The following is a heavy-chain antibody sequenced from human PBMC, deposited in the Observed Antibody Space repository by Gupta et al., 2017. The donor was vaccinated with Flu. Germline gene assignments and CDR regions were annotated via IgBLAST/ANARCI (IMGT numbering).Heavy chain of an antibody. D-gene: IGHD5-18*01. CDR1: VFTFNRNG. J-gene: IGHJ4*02. CDR3: AREGLGYSDGRAWFDY. CDR2: RWYDGSNK. Sequence: QVQLVESGGGGVQPGRSLRLSCAASVFTFNRNGMHWVRQAPGKGPEWVAARWYDGSNKYYGDSVKGRYTVSRDNSKNTLYLQMNTLRAEDTAMYYCAREGLGYSDGRAWFDYWGQGTLVTVSS. V-gene: IGHV3-33*01.